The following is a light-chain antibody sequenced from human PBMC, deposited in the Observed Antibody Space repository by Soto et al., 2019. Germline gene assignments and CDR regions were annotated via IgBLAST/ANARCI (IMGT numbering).Light chain of an antibody. CDR2: DDG. V-gene: IGLV3-21*02. CDR3: QVWDSSSDHRAV. Sequence: SYELTQAPSASVAPGQTARITCGGNNIAIKSVHWYQQKPGQAPVLVVYDDGDRPSGIPERFSGSNSGNTATLTITRVEAGDEADYHCQVWDSSSDHRAVFGGGTKVTVL. CDR1: NIAIKS. J-gene: IGLJ2*01.